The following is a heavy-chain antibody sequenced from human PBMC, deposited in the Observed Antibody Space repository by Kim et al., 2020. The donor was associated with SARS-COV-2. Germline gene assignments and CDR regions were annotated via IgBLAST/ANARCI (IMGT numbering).Heavy chain of an antibody. CDR2: IYSGGST. CDR3: ARALHDYGGNSDAFDI. CDR1: GFTVSSNY. J-gene: IGHJ3*02. Sequence: GGSLRLSCAASGFTVSSNYMSWVRQAPGKGLEWVSVIYSGGSTYYADSVKGRFTISRDNSKNTLYLQMNSLRAEDTAVYYCARALHDYGGNSDAFDIWGQGTMVTVSS. V-gene: IGHV3-66*02. D-gene: IGHD4-17*01.